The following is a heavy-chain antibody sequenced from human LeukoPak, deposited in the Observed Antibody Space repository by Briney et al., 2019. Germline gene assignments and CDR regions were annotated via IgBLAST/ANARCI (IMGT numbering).Heavy chain of an antibody. D-gene: IGHD2-2*01. J-gene: IGHJ4*02. CDR1: GYIFTSYG. CDR3: AREPPYIGHCDITTCDVSRFDL. V-gene: IGHV1-2*02. CDR2: INPKNGGT. Sequence: ASVKVSCKASGYIFTSYGITWVRQAPGQGLEWMGWINPKNGGTNPAEKFQGRVTMTRDTSLSTAFMELTGLTSDDTAVYFCAREPPYIGHCDITTCDVSRFDLWGQGTLVTVSS.